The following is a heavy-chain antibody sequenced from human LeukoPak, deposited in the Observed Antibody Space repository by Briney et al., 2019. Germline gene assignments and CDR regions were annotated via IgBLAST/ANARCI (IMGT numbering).Heavy chain of an antibody. CDR1: GYTFTGYY. Sequence: ASVKVSCKASGYTFTGYYMHWVRQAPGQGLEWMGWINPNSGGTNYAQKFQGRVTMTRDTSISTAYMELSRLRSDDTAVYYCAGDLSGIAAAGTYLRYYYYYGMDVWGQGTTVTVSS. J-gene: IGHJ6*02. CDR2: INPNSGGT. V-gene: IGHV1-2*02. D-gene: IGHD6-13*01. CDR3: AGDLSGIAAAGTYLRYYYYYGMDV.